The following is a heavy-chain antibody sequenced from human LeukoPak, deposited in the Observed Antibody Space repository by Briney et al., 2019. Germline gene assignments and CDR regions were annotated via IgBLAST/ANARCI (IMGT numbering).Heavy chain of an antibody. J-gene: IGHJ6*02. V-gene: IGHV3-30*07. CDR1: GFTFSSYA. D-gene: IGHD3-10*01. CDR2: ISYDGSNK. CDR3: VGEYYGSGSYYDKYGMDV. Sequence: GGSLRLSCAASGFTFSSYAMHWVRQAPGKGLEWVAVISYDGSNKYYADSVKGRFTISRDNAKNTLYLQMNSLRAEDTAVYYCVGEYYGSGSYYDKYGMDVWGQGTTVTVSS.